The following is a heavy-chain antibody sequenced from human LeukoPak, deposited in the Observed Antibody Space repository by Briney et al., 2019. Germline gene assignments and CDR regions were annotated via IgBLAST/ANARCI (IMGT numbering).Heavy chain of an antibody. D-gene: IGHD1-26*01. J-gene: IGHJ5*02. CDR1: GGSISSYY. CDR3: ARERGSYVPWFDP. V-gene: IGHV4-59*01. Sequence: SETLSLTCTVSGGSISSYYWSWIRQPPGKGLEWIGYIYYSGSTNYNPSLKSRVTISVDTSKNQFSLKLSSVTAADTAVYCCARERGSYVPWFDPRGQGTLVTVSS. CDR2: IYYSGST.